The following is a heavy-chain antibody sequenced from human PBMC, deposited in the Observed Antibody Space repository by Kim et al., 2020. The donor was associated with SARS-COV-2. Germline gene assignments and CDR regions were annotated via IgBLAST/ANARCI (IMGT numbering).Heavy chain of an antibody. J-gene: IGHJ4*02. CDR3: AKDQGLGWTPFRMTMVRGVIPTLGY. CDR2: SGRST. Sequence: SGRSTYHAAAAKRRFTNSRNHAKNTLYLQMNSLRAEDTAVYYCAKDQGLGWTPFRMTMVRGVIPTLGYWGQGTLVTVSS. D-gene: IGHD3-10*01. V-gene: IGHV3-23*01.